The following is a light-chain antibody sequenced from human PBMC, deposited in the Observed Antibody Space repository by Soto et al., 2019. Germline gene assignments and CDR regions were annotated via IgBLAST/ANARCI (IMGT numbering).Light chain of an antibody. J-gene: IGLJ1*01. CDR1: SSNIGTNS. Sequence: QSVLTQPPSASGTPGQRVTISCSGGSSNIGTNSVNWYQQLPGRAPKLLIYNNDLRPSRVPDRFSGSKSGTSASLAISGLQSEDEADYYCAAWDDSLNGFYVFGIGTKLTVL. CDR2: NND. CDR3: AAWDDSLNGFYV. V-gene: IGLV1-44*01.